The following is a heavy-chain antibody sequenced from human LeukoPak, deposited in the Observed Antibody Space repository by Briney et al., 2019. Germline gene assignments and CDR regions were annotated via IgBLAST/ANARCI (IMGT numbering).Heavy chain of an antibody. CDR2: IKQDGSEK. V-gene: IGHV3-7*01. CDR3: ARAWAGKVWYYMDV. CDR1: GFTFSSYW. D-gene: IGHD6-19*01. J-gene: IGHJ6*03. Sequence: GGSLRLSCAASGFTFSSYWMSWVRQAPGKGLEWVANIKQDGSEKYYVDSVKGRFTISRDNAKNSLYLQMNSLRAEDTAVYYCARAWAGKVWYYMDVWGKGTTVTVSS.